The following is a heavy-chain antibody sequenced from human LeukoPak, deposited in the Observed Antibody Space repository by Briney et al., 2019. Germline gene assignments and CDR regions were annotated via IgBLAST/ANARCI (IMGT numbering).Heavy chain of an antibody. J-gene: IGHJ4*02. D-gene: IGHD2-15*01. CDR1: GFTFSSYA. Sequence: PGRSLRLSCAASGFTFSSYAMHWVRQAPGKGLEWVAVISYDGSNKYYADSVKGRFTISRDNSKNTLYLQMNSLRAEDTAVYYCASIPVHEAVVVAATPSVVDYWGQGTLVTVSS. CDR2: ISYDGSNK. V-gene: IGHV3-30*01. CDR3: ASIPVHEAVVVAATPSVVDY.